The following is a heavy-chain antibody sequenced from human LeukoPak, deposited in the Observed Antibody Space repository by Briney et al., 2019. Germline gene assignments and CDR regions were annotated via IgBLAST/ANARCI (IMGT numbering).Heavy chain of an antibody. CDR1: GFTFSNYW. V-gene: IGHV3-74*01. D-gene: IGHD3-9*01. J-gene: IGHJ5*01. CDR2: IKGDGSHT. Sequence: GGSLRLSCAASGFTFSNYWMHWVRQAPGKGLMWVSRIKGDGSHTIYADSVKGRFTISRDNAKNTLYLQMKSLRAEDTAVCYCVRDWDHFDFDSWGLGTLVTVSS. CDR3: VRDWDHFDFDS.